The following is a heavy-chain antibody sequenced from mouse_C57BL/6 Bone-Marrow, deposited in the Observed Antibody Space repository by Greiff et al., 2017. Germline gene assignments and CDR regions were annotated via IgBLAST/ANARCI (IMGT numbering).Heavy chain of an antibody. D-gene: IGHD2-3*01. CDR2: INPNNGGT. Sequence: VQLQQSGPELVKPGASVKISCKASGYTFTDYYMNWVKQSHGKSLEWIGDINPNNGGTSYNQKFKGKATLTVDKSSSTAYMELRSLTSEDSAVYYWARSRGGYSDWYFDVWGTGTTVTVSS. CDR3: ARSRGGYSDWYFDV. V-gene: IGHV1-26*01. CDR1: GYTFTDYY. J-gene: IGHJ1*03.